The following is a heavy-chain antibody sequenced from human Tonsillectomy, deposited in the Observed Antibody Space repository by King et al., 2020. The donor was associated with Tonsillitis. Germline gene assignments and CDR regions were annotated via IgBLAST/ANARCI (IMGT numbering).Heavy chain of an antibody. V-gene: IGHV4-34*01. CDR3: ARATINLAYWGLGGNSPYFDY. D-gene: IGHD4-23*01. J-gene: IGHJ4*02. CDR2: INHSGST. CDR1: GGSFSGYY. Sequence: VQLPQWGAGLLKPSETLSLTCAVYGGSFSGYYWSWIRQPPGKGLEWIGEINHSGSTNYNPSLKSRVTISVDTSKNQFSLKLSSVTAADTAVYYCARATINLAYWGLGGNSPYFDYWGQGTLVTVSS.